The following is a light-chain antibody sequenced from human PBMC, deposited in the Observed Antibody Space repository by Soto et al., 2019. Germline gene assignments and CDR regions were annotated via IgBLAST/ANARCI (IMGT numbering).Light chain of an antibody. CDR3: QQYGSSGT. CDR1: QSVTSNY. CDR2: GES. Sequence: EIVLTQSPGTLSLSPGEGATLSCRASQSVTSNYLAWYQQKPGQAPRLLIYGESNRATGIPDRFSGSGSGTDFTLTISRLEPEDFAVYYCQQYGSSGTFGQGTKVDIK. J-gene: IGKJ1*01. V-gene: IGKV3-20*01.